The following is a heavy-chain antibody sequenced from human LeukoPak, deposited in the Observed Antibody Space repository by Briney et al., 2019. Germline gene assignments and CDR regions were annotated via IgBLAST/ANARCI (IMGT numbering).Heavy chain of an antibody. V-gene: IGHV3-20*04. D-gene: IGHD2-15*01. J-gene: IGHJ6*03. CDR3: ARVGRSLESYYYYMDV. Sequence: GGSLRLSCAASGFTFDDYGMSWVRQAPGKGLEWVSGINWNGGSTGYADSVKGRFTISRDNAKNSLYLQMNSLRAEDTALYYCARVGRSLESYYYYMDVWGKGATVTVSS. CDR1: GFTFDDYG. CDR2: INWNGGST.